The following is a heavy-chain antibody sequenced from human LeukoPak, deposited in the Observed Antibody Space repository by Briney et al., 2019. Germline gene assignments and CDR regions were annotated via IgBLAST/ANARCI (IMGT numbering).Heavy chain of an antibody. V-gene: IGHV1-69*01. CDR1: GYSFTSYW. CDR2: IIPIFGTA. CDR3: ARGDREYGMDV. D-gene: IGHD5-24*01. Sequence: KISCKGSGYSFTSYWISWVRQAPGQGLEWMGGIIPIFGTANYAQKFQGRVTITADESTSTAYMELSSLRSEDTAVYYCARGDREYGMDVWGQGTTVTVSS. J-gene: IGHJ6*02.